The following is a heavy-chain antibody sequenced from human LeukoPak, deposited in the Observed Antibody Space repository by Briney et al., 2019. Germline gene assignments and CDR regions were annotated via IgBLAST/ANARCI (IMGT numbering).Heavy chain of an antibody. J-gene: IGHJ3*02. Sequence: GGSLRLSCAASGFTFSSYWMSWVRQAPGKGLEWVANIKQDGSEKYYVDSVKGRFTISRDNAKNSLYLQMNSLRAEDTAVYYCARARQSYGRDAFDIWGQGTMVTVSS. CDR1: GFTFSSYW. CDR3: ARARQSYGRDAFDI. CDR2: IKQDGSEK. V-gene: IGHV3-7*01. D-gene: IGHD5-18*01.